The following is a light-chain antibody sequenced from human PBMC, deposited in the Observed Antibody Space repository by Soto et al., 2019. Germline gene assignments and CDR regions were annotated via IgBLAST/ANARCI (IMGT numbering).Light chain of an antibody. CDR3: QQYVSSPRT. CDR2: DAS. V-gene: IGKV3-20*01. CDR1: QSVRSY. Sequence: DIVLTQSPGTLSLSPGERATLSCRASQSVRSYLAWYQHKPGQAPRLLIYDASSRATGVPDRFSGSGSGTDFTLSISRLEPEDFAVYYCQQYVSSPRTFGGGTKVEIK. J-gene: IGKJ4*01.